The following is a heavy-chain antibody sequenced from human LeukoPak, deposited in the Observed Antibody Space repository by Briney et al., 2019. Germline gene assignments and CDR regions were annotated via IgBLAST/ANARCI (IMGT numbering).Heavy chain of an antibody. CDR1: GGSISSGGYY. CDR3: ARGREYYDFWSGYGYYYYYGMDV. Sequence: KASETLSLTCTVSGGSISSGGYYWSWIRQHPGQGLERIGYIYYSGSTYYNPSLKSRVTISVDTSKNQFSLKLSSVTAADTAVYYCARGREYYDFWSGYGYYYYYGMDVWGQGTTVTISS. V-gene: IGHV4-31*03. CDR2: IYYSGST. D-gene: IGHD3-3*01. J-gene: IGHJ6*02.